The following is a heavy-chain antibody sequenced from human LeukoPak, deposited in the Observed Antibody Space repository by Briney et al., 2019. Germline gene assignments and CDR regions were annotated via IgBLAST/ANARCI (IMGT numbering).Heavy chain of an antibody. J-gene: IGHJ3*02. CDR2: ISSSGSTI. V-gene: IGHV3-48*03. Sequence: PGGSLRLSCAASGFTVSSNYMNWVRQAPGKGLEWVSYISSSGSTIYYADSVKGRFTISRDNAKNSLYLQMNSLRAEDTAVYYCARGRRSTNCYDDCADAFDIWGQGTMVTVSS. CDR3: ARGRRSTNCYDDCADAFDI. CDR1: GFTVSSNY. D-gene: IGHD2-2*01.